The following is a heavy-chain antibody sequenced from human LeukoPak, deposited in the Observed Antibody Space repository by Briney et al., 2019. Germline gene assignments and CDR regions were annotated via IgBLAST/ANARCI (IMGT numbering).Heavy chain of an antibody. Sequence: AETLTLTCAVSGCSISSCTWCRWLRPPPGKVLEWIGEISHSGYINYNPSLKSRLTISVDKSQNQFSLRLTSVTTADTAVYYCARGGLAFGGIWGQGTLVTVSS. CDR2: ISHSGYI. D-gene: IGHD3-16*01. CDR3: ARGGLAFGGI. J-gene: IGHJ4*02. V-gene: IGHV4-4*02. CDR1: GCSISSCTW.